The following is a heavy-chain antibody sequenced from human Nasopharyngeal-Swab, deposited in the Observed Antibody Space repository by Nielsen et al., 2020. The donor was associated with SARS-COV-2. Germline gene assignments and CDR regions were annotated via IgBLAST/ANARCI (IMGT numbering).Heavy chain of an antibody. CDR2: IRVSGDTT. CDR3: AKVKSGTSYDAFDI. V-gene: IGHV3-23*01. J-gene: IGHJ3*02. CDR1: GFTFSNYA. D-gene: IGHD1-26*01. Sequence: GESLKTSCAASGFTFSNYAMTWVRQAPGKGLEWVSSIRVSGDTTYYADSVKGRFTISRDSSKNTLYLQMNSLRAEDTALYYCAKVKSGTSYDAFDIWGQGTMVTVSS.